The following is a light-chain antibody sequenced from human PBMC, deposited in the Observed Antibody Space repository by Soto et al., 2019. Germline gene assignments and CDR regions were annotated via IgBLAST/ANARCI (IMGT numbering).Light chain of an antibody. V-gene: IGKV4-1*01. CDR1: QSVLYISNKKNY. Sequence: DIVMTQSPDSLAVSLGERATINCKSSQSVLYISNKKNYLVWYQQKPGQPPKLLINWASTRESGVPDRFSGSGSGTDFTLTNSSLQAEDVAVYYCQQYYSTPRTFGPGTKVDIK. J-gene: IGKJ3*01. CDR2: WAS. CDR3: QQYYSTPRT.